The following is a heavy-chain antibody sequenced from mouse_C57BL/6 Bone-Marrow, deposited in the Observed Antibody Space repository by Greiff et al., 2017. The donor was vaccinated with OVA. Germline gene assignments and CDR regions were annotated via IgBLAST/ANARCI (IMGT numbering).Heavy chain of an antibody. V-gene: IGHV1-15*01. CDR3: TRPYGYDNCYFDV. D-gene: IGHD2-2*01. J-gene: IGHJ1*03. CDR2: IDPETGGT. CDR1: GYTFTDYE. Sequence: QVQLQQSGAELVRPGASVTLSCKASGYTFTDYEMHWVKQTPVHGLEWIGAIDPETGGTAYNQKFKGKAILTADKSTSTAYMELRSLTSEYSAVYNYTRPYGYDNCYFDVWGTGTTVTVSS.